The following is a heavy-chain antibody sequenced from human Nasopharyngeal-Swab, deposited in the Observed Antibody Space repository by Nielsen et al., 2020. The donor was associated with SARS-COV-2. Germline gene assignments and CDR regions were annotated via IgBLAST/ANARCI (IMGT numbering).Heavy chain of an antibody. J-gene: IGHJ6*02. CDR1: GWFFSGYY. Sequence: SETLSLTCAVYGWFFSGYYWSWIPQPPGKGLEWIVEINHSGSTNYNPSLKSRVTISVDTSKNQFSLKLSSVTAADTAVYYCARGLDCSGGSCSPRGMDVWGQGTTVTVSS. D-gene: IGHD2-15*01. CDR2: INHSGST. CDR3: ARGLDCSGGSCSPRGMDV. V-gene: IGHV4-34*01.